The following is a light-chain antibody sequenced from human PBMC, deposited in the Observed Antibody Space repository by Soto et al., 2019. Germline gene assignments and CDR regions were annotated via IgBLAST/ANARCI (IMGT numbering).Light chain of an antibody. Sequence: QSVLTQPPSVSGAPGQRVTICCTGSSSNIGAGYDVHWYQQLPGTAPKLLIYGNSNRPSGVPDRFSGSKSGTSASLAITGLQAEDEADYYCQSYDSSLVVFGTGTKLTVL. J-gene: IGLJ1*01. CDR3: QSYDSSLVV. CDR2: GNS. V-gene: IGLV1-40*01. CDR1: SSNIGAGYD.